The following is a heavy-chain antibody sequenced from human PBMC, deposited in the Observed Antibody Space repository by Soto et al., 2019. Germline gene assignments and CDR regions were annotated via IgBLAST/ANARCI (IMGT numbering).Heavy chain of an antibody. CDR3: ARVLTVAGTYYYYGMDV. CDR1: GFAFISYA. D-gene: IGHD6-19*01. J-gene: IGHJ6*02. CDR2: ISYDGSNK. Sequence: GGSLRLSCAASGFAFISYAMHWVRQAPGKGLEWVAVISYDGSNKYYADSVKGRFTISRDNSKNTLYLQMNSLRAEDTAVYYCARVLTVAGTYYYYGMDVWGQGTTVTAP. V-gene: IGHV3-30-3*01.